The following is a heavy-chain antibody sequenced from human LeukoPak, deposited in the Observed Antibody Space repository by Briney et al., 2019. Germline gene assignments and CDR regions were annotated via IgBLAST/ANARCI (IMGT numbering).Heavy chain of an antibody. CDR3: AVYGSGSYYLNNWFDP. CDR2: IYWDDDK. CDR1: GFSLSTSGVG. J-gene: IGHJ5*02. Sequence: SGPTLVKPTQTLTLTCTFSGFSLSTSGVGVGWIRQPPGKALEWLALIYWDDDKRYSPSLKSRLTITKDTSKNQVVLTMTNMDPVDTATYYCAVYGSGSYYLNNWFDPWGQGTLVTVSS. D-gene: IGHD3-10*01. V-gene: IGHV2-5*02.